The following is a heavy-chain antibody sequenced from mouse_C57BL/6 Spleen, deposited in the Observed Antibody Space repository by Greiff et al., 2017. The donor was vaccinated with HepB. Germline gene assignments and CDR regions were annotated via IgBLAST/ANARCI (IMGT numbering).Heavy chain of an antibody. CDR2: INPNNGGT. J-gene: IGHJ3*01. Sequence: EVQLQQSGPELVKPGASVKISCTASGYTFTDYYLNWVKQSHGKSLEWIGDINPNNGGTSYNQQFKGKATLTVDKSSSTAYMELRSLTSEDSAVYYCARGGYYWFAYWGQGTLVTVSA. CDR1: GYTFTDYY. CDR3: ARGGYYWFAY. D-gene: IGHD2-3*01. V-gene: IGHV1-26*01.